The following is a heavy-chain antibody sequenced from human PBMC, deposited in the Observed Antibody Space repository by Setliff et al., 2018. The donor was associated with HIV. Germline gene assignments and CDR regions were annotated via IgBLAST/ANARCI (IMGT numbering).Heavy chain of an antibody. Sequence: KPSETLSLTCDVSGFSISSRYYWGWIRQSPGKGLEWIGNIYHTGSSYYNPSLNDRAIISLDTSKNQFSLKLNSVTAADTAVYYCARDVLDLVISVYGFWGQGTLVTVSS. D-gene: IGHD3-22*01. CDR2: IYHTGSS. CDR1: GFSISSRYY. V-gene: IGHV4-38-2*02. CDR3: ARDVLDLVISVYGF. J-gene: IGHJ4*02.